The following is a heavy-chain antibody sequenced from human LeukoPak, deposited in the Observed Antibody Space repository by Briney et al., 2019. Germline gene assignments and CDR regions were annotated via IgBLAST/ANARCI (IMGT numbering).Heavy chain of an antibody. D-gene: IGHD3-22*01. CDR1: GGSISSYY. V-gene: IGHV4-59*01. CDR3: ARDSYDSSGYRRNFDI. J-gene: IGHJ3*02. Sequence: SETLSLTCTVSGGSISSYYWSWIRQPPGKGLEWVGYIYYSGSTNYNPSLKSRVTISVDTSKNQFSLKLSSVTAADTAVYYCARDSYDSSGYRRNFDIWGQGTMVTVSS. CDR2: IYYSGST.